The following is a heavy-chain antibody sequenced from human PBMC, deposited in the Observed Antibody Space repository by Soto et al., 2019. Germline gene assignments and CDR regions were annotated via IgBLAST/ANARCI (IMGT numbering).Heavy chain of an antibody. CDR2: SNPSGGRT. CDR1: GYTFTHHY. CDR3: VIERDASGYGVIDH. V-gene: IGHV1-46*01. Sequence: ASVKVSCKTSGYTFTHHYIYWVRQAPGQGLQWMGGSNPSGGRTWYEETFQGRVTLTRDTSTTSVYMELTSLRSDDTAAYYCVIERDASGYGVIDHWGQGTLFTVSS. J-gene: IGHJ4*02. D-gene: IGHD3-22*01.